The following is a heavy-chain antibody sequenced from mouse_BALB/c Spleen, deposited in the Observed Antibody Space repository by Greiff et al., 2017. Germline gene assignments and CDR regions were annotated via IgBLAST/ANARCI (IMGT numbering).Heavy chain of an antibody. D-gene: IGHD2-12*01. CDR1: GFTFSSFG. J-gene: IGHJ4*01. V-gene: IGHV5-17*02. CDR3: ARQGYSSVDY. Sequence: EVKLQESGGGLVQPGGSRKLSCAASGFTFSSFGMHWVRQAPEKGLEWVAYISSGSSTIYYADTVKGRFTISRDNPKNTLFLQMTSLKSEDTAMYYCARQGYSSVDYWGQGTSVTVSS. CDR2: ISSGSSTI.